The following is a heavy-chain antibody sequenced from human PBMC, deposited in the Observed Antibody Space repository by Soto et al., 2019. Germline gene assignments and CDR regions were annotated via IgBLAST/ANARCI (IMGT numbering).Heavy chain of an antibody. D-gene: IGHD6-19*01. J-gene: IGHJ4*02. V-gene: IGHV3-23*01. Sequence: GGSLSLSCAASGFTFSSYAVSWVRQAPGKGPEWISSISGSGSTIYYADSVKGRFTISRDNSKNTLYLQMNSLRAEDTAVYYCARDSSGYSFDYWGQGTLVTVSS. CDR3: ARDSSGYSFDY. CDR2: ISGSGSTI. CDR1: GFTFSSYA.